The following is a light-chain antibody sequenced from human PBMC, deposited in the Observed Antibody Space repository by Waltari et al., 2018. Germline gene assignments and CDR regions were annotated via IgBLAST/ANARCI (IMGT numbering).Light chain of an antibody. J-gene: IGLJ2*01. CDR1: SSDVGSYNL. V-gene: IGLV2-23*02. CDR3: CSYAGSSTFVV. Sequence: QSALTQPASVSGSPGHSITISCTGTSSDVGSYNLVSWYQQHPGKAPKLMIYEVSKMPSGVSNRFSGSKSGNTASLTISGLQAEDEADYYCCSYAGSSTFVVFGGGTKLTVL. CDR2: EVS.